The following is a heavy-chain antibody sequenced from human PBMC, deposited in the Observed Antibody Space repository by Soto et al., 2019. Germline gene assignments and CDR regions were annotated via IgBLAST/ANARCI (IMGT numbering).Heavy chain of an antibody. CDR3: ARDVTNLYSFDY. Sequence: GGSLRLSCAASGFTFSSYSMNWVRQAPGKGLEWVSYISSSSTIYYADSVKGRFTISRDNAKNSLYLQMNSLRDEDTAVYYCARDVTNLYSFDYWGQGTLVTVSS. V-gene: IGHV3-48*02. CDR2: ISSSSTI. D-gene: IGHD1-1*01. CDR1: GFTFSSYS. J-gene: IGHJ4*02.